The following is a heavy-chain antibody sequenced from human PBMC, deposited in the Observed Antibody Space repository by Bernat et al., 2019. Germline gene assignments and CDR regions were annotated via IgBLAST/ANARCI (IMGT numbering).Heavy chain of an antibody. D-gene: IGHD5-24*01. CDR2: ISANTNYM. CDR3: ARSPSDGYVTETYYFDC. J-gene: IGHJ4*02. CDR1: GFTFSNFN. V-gene: IGHV3-21*01. Sequence: EVQLVESGGGLVKPGGSLRLSCAASGFTFSNFNMNWVRQAPGKGLEWVSSISANTNYMYYADSVKGRFTVSRDNARNSLFLQMNGLRAEDTAVYYCARSPSDGYVTETYYFDCWGQGILVTVSS.